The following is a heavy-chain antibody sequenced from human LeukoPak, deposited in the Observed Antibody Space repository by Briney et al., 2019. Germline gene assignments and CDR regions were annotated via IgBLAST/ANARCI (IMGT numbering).Heavy chain of an antibody. Sequence: SETLSLTCTVSGGSISSYYWSWIRQPPGKGLEWIGYIYYSGSTNYNPSLKSRVTISVDTSKNQFSLKLSSVTAADTAVYYCARHHEGFGTTVTTDWGQGTLVTVSS. CDR1: GGSISSYY. J-gene: IGHJ4*02. CDR2: IYYSGST. V-gene: IGHV4-59*08. CDR3: ARHHEGFGTTVTTD. D-gene: IGHD4-11*01.